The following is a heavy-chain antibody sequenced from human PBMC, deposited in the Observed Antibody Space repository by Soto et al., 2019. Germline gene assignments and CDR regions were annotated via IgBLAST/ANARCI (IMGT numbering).Heavy chain of an antibody. D-gene: IGHD2-2*01. CDR2: INAGNGNT. CDR3: ARGRVVVPAAQYYYYYMDV. Sequence: GASVKVSCKASGYTFTSYAMHWVRQAPGQRLEWMGWINAGNGNTKYSQKFQGRVTITRDTSASTAYMELSSLRSEDTAVYYCARGRVVVPAAQYYYYYMDVWGKGTTVTVS. J-gene: IGHJ6*03. V-gene: IGHV1-3*01. CDR1: GYTFTSYA.